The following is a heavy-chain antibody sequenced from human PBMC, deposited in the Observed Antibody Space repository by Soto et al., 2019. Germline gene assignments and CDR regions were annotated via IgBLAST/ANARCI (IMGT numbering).Heavy chain of an antibody. Sequence: EVQLVESGGGLVQPGGSLRLSCAASGFTIGDYWMSWVRQAPGKGLEWVANIKQDGSEKYYVDSVKGRFTISRDSAKNSLYLQMNSLRGEDTAVYYCARTIVVVVPDNFDLWGQGTLVTVSS. CDR1: GFTIGDYW. J-gene: IGHJ4*02. V-gene: IGHV3-7*01. CDR2: IKQDGSEK. D-gene: IGHD3-22*01. CDR3: ARTIVVVVPDNFDL.